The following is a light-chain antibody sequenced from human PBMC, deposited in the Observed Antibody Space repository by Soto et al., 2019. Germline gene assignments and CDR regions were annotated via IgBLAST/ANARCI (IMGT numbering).Light chain of an antibody. CDR2: EVS. CDR1: SSDVGGYNY. V-gene: IGLV2-14*01. Sequence: QSALTQPASVSGSPGQSITISCTGTSSDVGGYNYVSWYQQHPGKAPKLMIYEVSNRPSAVSNRFSGSKSGNTASLTISGLQAEDEAEYYCRSYTSSSTRVFGGGTKLTVL. J-gene: IGLJ3*02. CDR3: RSYTSSSTRV.